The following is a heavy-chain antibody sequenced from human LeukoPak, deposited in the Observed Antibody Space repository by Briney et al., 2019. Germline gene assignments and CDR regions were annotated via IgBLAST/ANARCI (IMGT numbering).Heavy chain of an antibody. Sequence: GGSLRLSCAASGFTFSSYAMHWVRQAPGKGLEYVSAISSNGGSTYYANSVKGRFTISRDNSKNTLYLQVGSLRAEDMAVYYCARDGGTTGTTDFDYWGQGTLVTVSS. V-gene: IGHV3-64*01. J-gene: IGHJ4*02. D-gene: IGHD1-1*01. CDR2: ISSNGGST. CDR1: GFTFSSYA. CDR3: ARDGGTTGTTDFDY.